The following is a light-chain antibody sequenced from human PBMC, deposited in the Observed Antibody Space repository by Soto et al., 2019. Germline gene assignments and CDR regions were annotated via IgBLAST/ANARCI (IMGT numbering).Light chain of an antibody. Sequence: QPVLTQPASVSGSPGQSITISCTGTSSDVGGYNYVSWYQQHPGKAPKLMIYDVSNRPSGVSNRFSGSKSGNTASLTISGLQAEDDADYYCSSYTSSSPWVFGGGTQLTVL. CDR1: SSDVGGYNY. CDR3: SSYTSSSPWV. CDR2: DVS. V-gene: IGLV2-14*01. J-gene: IGLJ7*01.